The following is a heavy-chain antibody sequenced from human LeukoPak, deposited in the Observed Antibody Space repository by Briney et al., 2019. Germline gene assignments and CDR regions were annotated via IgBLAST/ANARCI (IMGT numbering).Heavy chain of an antibody. J-gene: IGHJ4*02. CDR3: ARVDTAMVIDY. Sequence: PSETLSLTCSVSGGSISSYYWSWIRQPPGKGLEWIGYIYYSGSINYNPSLKSRVTISVDTSKNQFSLKVGSVTAADTAVYYCARVDTAMVIDYWGQGTLVTVSS. D-gene: IGHD5-18*01. CDR2: IYYSGSI. CDR1: GGSISSYY. V-gene: IGHV4-59*01.